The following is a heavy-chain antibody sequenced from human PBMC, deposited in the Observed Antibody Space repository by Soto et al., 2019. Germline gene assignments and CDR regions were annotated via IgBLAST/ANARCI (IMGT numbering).Heavy chain of an antibody. D-gene: IGHD3-22*01. CDR3: ASIPYDSSGYYSDY. CDR2: IYYSGST. Sequence: PSETLSLTCTVSGGSISSGDYYWSWIRQPPGKGLEWIGYIYYSGSTYYNPSLKSRVTISVDTSKNQFSLKLSSVTTADTAVYYCASIPYDSSGYYSDYWGQGTLVTVS. CDR1: GGSISSGDYY. V-gene: IGHV4-30-4*01. J-gene: IGHJ4*02.